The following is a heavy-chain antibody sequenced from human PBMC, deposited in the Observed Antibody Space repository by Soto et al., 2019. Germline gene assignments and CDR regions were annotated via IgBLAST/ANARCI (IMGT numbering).Heavy chain of an antibody. CDR2: IIPIVGTA. CDR1: GGTFSSYA. CDR3: ARDFPSSSSDP. J-gene: IGHJ5*02. Sequence: QVQLVQSGAEVKKPGSSVKVSCKASGGTFSSYAITCVRQAPGQGREWMGGIIPIVGTANYAQKVQCRVTITADESLTRADMELRSLRSEDTAVYYFARDFPSSSSDPWGQGTLVTVSS. V-gene: IGHV1-69*01.